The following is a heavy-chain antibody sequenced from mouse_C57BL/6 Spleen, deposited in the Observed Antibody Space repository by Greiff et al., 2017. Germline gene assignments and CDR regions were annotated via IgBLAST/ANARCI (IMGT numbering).Heavy chain of an antibody. CDR1: GYTFPSYW. J-gene: IGHJ4*01. CDR3: ARDDYAYYAMDY. CDR2: LDPSNSET. V-gene: IGHV1-52*01. Sequence: QFQLQQPGAELVRPGSSVTLSCKASGYTFPSYWMPWVNPRPFPGLEWLGTLDPSNSETHYNQKFKDKAPLTVDKSSSTAYMQLSSRTSEDSAVYYCARDDYAYYAMDYWGQGTSVTVSA. D-gene: IGHD2-4*01.